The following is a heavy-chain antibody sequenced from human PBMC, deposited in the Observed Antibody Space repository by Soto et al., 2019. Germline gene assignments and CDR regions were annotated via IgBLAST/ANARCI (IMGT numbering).Heavy chain of an antibody. CDR3: ARGSRAARPDYYDYYMDV. CDR1: GGSFSGYY. CDR2: INHSGST. V-gene: IGHV4-34*01. J-gene: IGHJ6*03. D-gene: IGHD6-6*01. Sequence: QVQLQQWGAGLLKPSETMSLTCAVYGGSFSGYYWSWIRQPPGKGLEWIGEINHSGSTNYNPSLKSRVTISVYTSKNQFSLKLSSVTAADTAVYDCARGSRAARPDYYDYYMDVWGKGTTVTVSS.